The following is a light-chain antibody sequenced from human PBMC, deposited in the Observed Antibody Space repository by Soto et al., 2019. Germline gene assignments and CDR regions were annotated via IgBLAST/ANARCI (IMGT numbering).Light chain of an antibody. V-gene: IGLV2-8*01. CDR2: EVT. J-gene: IGLJ3*02. Sequence: QSALTQPPSASGSPGQSVTLSCTGTSSDVGAYNYVSWYQQHAGKAPKLVIYEVTKRPSGVPDRFSGSKSANTASLTVSGLQAEDEADYYCSSFASGNTWVFGGGTKVTVL. CDR3: SSFASGNTWV. CDR1: SSDVGAYNY.